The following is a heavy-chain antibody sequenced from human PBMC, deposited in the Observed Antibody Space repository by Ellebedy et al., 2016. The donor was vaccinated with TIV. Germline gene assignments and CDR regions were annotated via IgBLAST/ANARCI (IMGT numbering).Heavy chain of an antibody. Sequence: GESLKISXAASGFTFGRYDMHWVRQATGKGLEWVSGIGTAGETYYPGSVGDRFTISRENAKNSLYLQMNGLTAEDTAVYYCARGGPAMARGVSYGMDVWGQGTTVTVSS. V-gene: IGHV3-13*01. J-gene: IGHJ6*02. CDR2: IGTAGET. D-gene: IGHD3-10*01. CDR1: GFTFGRYD. CDR3: ARGGPAMARGVSYGMDV.